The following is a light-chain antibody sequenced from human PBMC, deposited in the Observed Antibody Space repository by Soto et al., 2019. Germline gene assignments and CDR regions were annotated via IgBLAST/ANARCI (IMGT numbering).Light chain of an antibody. V-gene: IGLV2-14*03. CDR3: CSLTASHTYV. CDR1: SSDIVHYDY. CDR2: HVT. Sequence: QSVLTQPASVSGSPGLSITISCTGTSSDIVHYDYVSWYQQHPGKAPKLMIYHVTYRPSGVSNRYSGSKSGNSASLTISGLQADDEADYYCCSLTASHTYVFGSGTKVTVL. J-gene: IGLJ1*01.